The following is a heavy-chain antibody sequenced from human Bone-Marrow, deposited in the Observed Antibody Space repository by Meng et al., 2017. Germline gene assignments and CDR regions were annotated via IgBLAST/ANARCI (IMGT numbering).Heavy chain of an antibody. CDR3: ARGGYYDSSYDAFDI. Sequence: GESLKISCAASGFTFSSYGMHWVRQGPGKGLEWVAVIWYDGSNKYYADSVKGRFTISRDNSKNTLYLQMNSLRAEDTAVYYCARGGYYDSSYDAFDIWGQGTMVTVSS. CDR2: IWYDGSNK. V-gene: IGHV3-33*01. D-gene: IGHD3-22*01. J-gene: IGHJ3*02. CDR1: GFTFSSYG.